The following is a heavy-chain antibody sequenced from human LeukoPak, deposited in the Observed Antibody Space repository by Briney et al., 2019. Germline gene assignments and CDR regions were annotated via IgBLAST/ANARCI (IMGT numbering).Heavy chain of an antibody. J-gene: IGHJ4*02. Sequence: ASVKVSCKASGGTFSSYAFSWMREAPGQGLEWMGRIIPIYDPVDYAQRFQGRVTITTDESTNTVYMELSSLRYEDTPVYYCAREPLGCGGDCHFDYWGQGTLVTVSS. CDR2: IIPIYDPV. CDR1: GGTFSSYA. CDR3: AREPLGCGGDCHFDY. D-gene: IGHD2-21*02. V-gene: IGHV1-69*05.